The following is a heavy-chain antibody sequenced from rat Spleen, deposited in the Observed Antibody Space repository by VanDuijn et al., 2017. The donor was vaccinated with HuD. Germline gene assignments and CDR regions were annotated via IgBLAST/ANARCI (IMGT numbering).Heavy chain of an antibody. Sequence: EVQLVETGGGLVQPGRSLKLSCVASGFTFSSYWMYWIRQAPGKGLEWVSSISTDGGNNYYPDSVKGRFTISRDNAENIVYLQMNSLRSEDTATYYCAKDRDGGYAFAYWGQGTLVTVSS. CDR1: GFTFSSYW. D-gene: IGHD1-11*01. V-gene: IGHV5-58*01. CDR2: ISTDGGNN. J-gene: IGHJ3*01. CDR3: AKDRDGGYAFAY.